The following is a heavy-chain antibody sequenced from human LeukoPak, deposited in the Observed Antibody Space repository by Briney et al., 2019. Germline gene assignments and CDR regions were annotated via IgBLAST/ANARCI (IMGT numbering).Heavy chain of an antibody. D-gene: IGHD2-2*01. CDR2: IYHSGST. CDR1: GYSISSGYY. Sequence: SETLSLTCTVSGYSISSGYYWGWIRQPPGKGLEWIGSIYHSGSTYYNPSLKSRVTISVDTSKNQFSLKLSSVTAADTAVYYCARRGRCSSTSCYHRGGHAFDIWGQGTMVTVSS. V-gene: IGHV4-38-2*02. CDR3: ARRGRCSSTSCYHRGGHAFDI. J-gene: IGHJ3*02.